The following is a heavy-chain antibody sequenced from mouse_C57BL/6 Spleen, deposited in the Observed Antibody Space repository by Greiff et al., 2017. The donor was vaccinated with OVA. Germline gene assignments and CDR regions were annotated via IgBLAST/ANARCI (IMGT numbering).Heavy chain of an antibody. CDR2: IYPGDGDT. V-gene: IGHV1-82*01. D-gene: IGHD6-1*01. CDR3: ARDGSPGY. J-gene: IGHJ2*01. Sequence: QVQLQQSGPELVKPGASVKISCKASGYAFSSSWMNWVKQRPGKGLEWIGRIYPGDGDTNYNGKFKGKATLTVDTSSSTAYMQLSSLTSEDSAVYYCARDGSPGYWGQGTTLTVSS. CDR1: GYAFSSSW.